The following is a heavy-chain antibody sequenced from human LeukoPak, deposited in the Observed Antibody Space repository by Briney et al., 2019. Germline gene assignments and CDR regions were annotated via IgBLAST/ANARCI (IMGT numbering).Heavy chain of an antibody. V-gene: IGHV4-39*01. CDR3: ARGNDYYDSSGYYYGIPFDY. CDR2: IYYSGST. CDR1: GGSISSSSYY. Sequence: PSETLSLTCTVSGGSISSSSYYWGWIRQPPGKGLEWIGSIYYSGSTYYNPSLKSRVTISVDTSKNQFSLKLSSVTAADTAVYYCARGNDYYDSSGYYYGIPFDYWGQGTLVTVSS. D-gene: IGHD3-22*01. J-gene: IGHJ4*02.